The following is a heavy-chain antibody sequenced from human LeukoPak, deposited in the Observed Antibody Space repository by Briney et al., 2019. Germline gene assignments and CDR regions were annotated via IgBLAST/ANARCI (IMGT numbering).Heavy chain of an antibody. CDR3: ATTRSSPYGGWFDP. D-gene: IGHD6-13*01. V-gene: IGHV1-69*05. J-gene: IGHJ5*02. CDR2: IIPIFGTA. Sequence: SVKVSCKASGGTFSSYAISWVRQAPGQGLEWMGGIIPIFGTANYAQKFQGRVTITTDESTSTAYMELSSLRSEDTAVYYCATTRSSPYGGWFDPWGQGTLVTVSS. CDR1: GGTFSSYA.